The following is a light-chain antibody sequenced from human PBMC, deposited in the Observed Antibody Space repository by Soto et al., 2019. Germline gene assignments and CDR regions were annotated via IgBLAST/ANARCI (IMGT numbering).Light chain of an antibody. CDR3: CSFSGTTTV. CDR2: DDT. CDR1: SSDVGTYKP. Sequence: QSALTQPASVSGSPGQSITISCTGTSSDVGTYKPVSWYQQYPGKAPKVIIYDDTKRPSGVSSRFSGSKSGNTASLTISGLPAEYEADYYSCSFSGTTTVFGRGTKGTVL. J-gene: IGLJ3*02. V-gene: IGLV2-23*01.